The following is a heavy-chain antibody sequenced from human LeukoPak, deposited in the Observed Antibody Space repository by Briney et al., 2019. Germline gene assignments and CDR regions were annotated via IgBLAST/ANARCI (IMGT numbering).Heavy chain of an antibody. CDR2: ISAYNGNT. J-gene: IGHJ4*02. CDR1: GYTFTSYG. CDR3: ARTGGDYYDSSGYSFDY. Sequence: ASVKVSCKASGYTFTSYGISWVRQAPGQGLEWMGRISAYNGNTNYAQKLQGRVTMTTDTSTSTAYMELRSLRSDDTAVYYCARTGGDYYDSSGYSFDYWGQGTLVTVSS. V-gene: IGHV1-18*01. D-gene: IGHD3-22*01.